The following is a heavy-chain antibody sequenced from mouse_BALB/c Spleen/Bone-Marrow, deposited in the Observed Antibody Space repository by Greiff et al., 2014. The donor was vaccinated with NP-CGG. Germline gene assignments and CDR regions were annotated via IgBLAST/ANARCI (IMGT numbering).Heavy chain of an antibody. D-gene: IGHD2-2*01. Sequence: QVQLKESGAELVRPGASVTLSCKASGYIFTDYEMHWVKQTPVHGLEWIGSIDPETGGTAYNQNFKGKATLTADRSSTTAYMELRSLTSEDSAVYYCTREGIYFGYDVPMDYWGQGTSVTVSS. V-gene: IGHV1-15*01. CDR1: GYIFTDYE. CDR2: IDPETGGT. CDR3: TREGIYFGYDVPMDY. J-gene: IGHJ4*01.